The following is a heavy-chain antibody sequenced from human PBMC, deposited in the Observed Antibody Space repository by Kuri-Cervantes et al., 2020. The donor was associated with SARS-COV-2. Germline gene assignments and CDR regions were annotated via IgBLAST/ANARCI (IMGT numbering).Heavy chain of an antibody. Sequence: ESLKISCAVSGASINDYYWTWIRQPAGKKLEWIGRIYISGSTNYNPSLKSRVTMSVDTSKNQFSLKLSSVTAADTAVYYCARDTYYDFWSGYYKPHYYYYMDVWGKGTTVTVSS. CDR1: GASINDYY. V-gene: IGHV4-4*07. CDR3: ARDTYYDFWSGYYKPHYYYYMDV. J-gene: IGHJ6*03. D-gene: IGHD3-3*01. CDR2: IYISGST.